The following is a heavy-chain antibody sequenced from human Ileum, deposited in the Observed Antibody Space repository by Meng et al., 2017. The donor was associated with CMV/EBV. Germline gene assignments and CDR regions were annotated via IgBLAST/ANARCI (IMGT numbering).Heavy chain of an antibody. CDR3: AKNWEGRSWYYFDY. J-gene: IGHJ4*02. Sequence: GGSLRLSCAASGFTFNSYGMNWVRQAPGKGLEWVSSISGSGSDTVYADSVKGRFTISRDNFENTLYLQMDSLRVEDTAVYYCAKNWEGRSWYYFDYWGQGALVTVSS. CDR2: ISGSGSDT. CDR1: GFTFNSYG. V-gene: IGHV3-23*01. D-gene: IGHD6-13*01.